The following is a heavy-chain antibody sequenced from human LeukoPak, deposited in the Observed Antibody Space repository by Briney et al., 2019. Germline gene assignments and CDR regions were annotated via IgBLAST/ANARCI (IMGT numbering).Heavy chain of an antibody. D-gene: IGHD3-22*01. J-gene: IGHJ3*02. CDR2: IWYDGSNK. CDR1: GFTFSSYG. V-gene: IGHV3-33*01. Sequence: AGGSLRLSCAASGFTFSSYGMHWVRQAPGKGLEWVEVIWYDGSNKYYADSAKGRFTISRDNSKNTLYLQMNSLRAEDTAVYYCARVDSHNYDSSGYYYRAFDIWGQGTMVTVSS. CDR3: ARVDSHNYDSSGYYYRAFDI.